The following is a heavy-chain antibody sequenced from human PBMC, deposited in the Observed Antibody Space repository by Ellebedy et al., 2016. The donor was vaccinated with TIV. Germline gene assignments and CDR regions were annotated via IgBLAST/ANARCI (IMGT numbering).Heavy chain of an antibody. V-gene: IGHV4-34*01. J-gene: IGHJ4*02. CDR1: GESFSGYY. D-gene: IGHD2-8*02. CDR2: NNLGGTT. Sequence: MPSETLSLTCGVYGESFSGYYWSWIRQPPGKGLEWIGENNLGGTTTYNPSLKSRLTISVDTSKNQFSLKLSSVTAADPAVYYCASGYCSGSTCYDYWGQGTLVTVSS. CDR3: ASGYCSGSTCYDY.